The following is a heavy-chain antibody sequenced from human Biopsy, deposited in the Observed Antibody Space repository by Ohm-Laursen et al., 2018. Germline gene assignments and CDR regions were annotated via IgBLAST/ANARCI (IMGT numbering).Heavy chain of an antibody. CDR1: GGSIGSDY. D-gene: IGHD3-3*01. J-gene: IGHJ5*02. Sequence: TLSLTCTVSGGSIGSDYWSWIRQSPRKGLEWIGHISDRGTTNYNPSLRGRVTISVDTSKKQFSLKLSSVTAADTAVYYCARTPRDSFWSGSYKRGLWFDPWGQGTLVIVSS. CDR3: ARTPRDSFWSGSYKRGLWFDP. V-gene: IGHV4-59*01. CDR2: ISDRGTT.